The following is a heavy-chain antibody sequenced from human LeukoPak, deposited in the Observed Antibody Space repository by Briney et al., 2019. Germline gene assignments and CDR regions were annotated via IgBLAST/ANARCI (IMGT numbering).Heavy chain of an antibody. CDR1: GYTFTSYY. D-gene: IGHD3-22*01. CDR3: ARELDSSGYYSFRAFDI. V-gene: IGHV1-46*01. CDR2: INPSGGST. Sequence: GASVKVSCKASGYTFTSYYMHRVRQAPGQGLEWMGIINPSGGSTSYAQKFQGRVTMTRDTSTSTVYMELSSLRSEDTAVYYCARELDSSGYYSFRAFDIWGQGTMVTVSS. J-gene: IGHJ3*02.